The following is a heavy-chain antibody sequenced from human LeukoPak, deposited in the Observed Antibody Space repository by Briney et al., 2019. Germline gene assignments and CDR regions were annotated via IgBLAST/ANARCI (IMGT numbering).Heavy chain of an antibody. CDR1: GYSITSYW. J-gene: IGHJ4*02. Sequence: GESLKISCKSSGYSITSYWIGWVRQMPGKGLGWVGIIYPGESDTRYSPSFQGQVTISADNSTAYLQWSSLKASDTGMYYCARGVGGKQFDFWGQGTLVTVSS. V-gene: IGHV5-51*01. D-gene: IGHD3-16*01. CDR2: IYPGESDT. CDR3: ARGVGGKQFDF.